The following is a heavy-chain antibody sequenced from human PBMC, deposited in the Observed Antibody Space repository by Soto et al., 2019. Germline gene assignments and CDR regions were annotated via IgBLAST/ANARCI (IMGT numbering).Heavy chain of an antibody. D-gene: IGHD1-1*01. CDR1: GGSISSYY. J-gene: IGHJ5*02. V-gene: IGHV4-59*08. Sequence: SQTLSLTCTVSGGSISSYYWSRIRQPPGKGLEWIGYIYYSGSTNYNPSLKSRVTISVDTSKNQFSLKLSSVTAADTAVYYCARHVVGNRNWFDPWGQGTLVTVSS. CDR2: IYYSGST. CDR3: ARHVVGNRNWFDP.